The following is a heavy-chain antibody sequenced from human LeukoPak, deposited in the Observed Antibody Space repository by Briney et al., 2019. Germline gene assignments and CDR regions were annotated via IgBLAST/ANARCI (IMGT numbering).Heavy chain of an antibody. Sequence: SGPTLLHPTPTLTLTCTFSGFSLSTRGVGVGWIRQPPGKALEWLSLIYWDDDKRYSPSLKSRLTITKDTSKNQVVLTMTNMHPVDTATYYCAHRSSGGSFTGYFDYWGQGTLVTVSS. CDR2: IYWDDDK. J-gene: IGHJ4*02. CDR3: AHRSSGGSFTGYFDY. V-gene: IGHV2-5*02. CDR1: GFSLSTRGVG. D-gene: IGHD1-26*01.